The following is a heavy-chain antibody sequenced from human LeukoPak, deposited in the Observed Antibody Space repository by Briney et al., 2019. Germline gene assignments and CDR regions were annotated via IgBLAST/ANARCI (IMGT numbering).Heavy chain of an antibody. CDR2: FSSSSSTI. Sequence: GGSLRLFCAPWSFTFSRYRMIWVRQAPGGGLEGVSYFSSSSSTIYYADSVKGRFTISRDNAKNSLYLQMNSLRDEDTAVYYCARDWGSLKRTFDSWGQGTMVTVSS. D-gene: IGHD3-16*01. CDR1: SFTFSRYR. J-gene: IGHJ3*02. CDR3: ARDWGSLKRTFDS. V-gene: IGHV3-48*02.